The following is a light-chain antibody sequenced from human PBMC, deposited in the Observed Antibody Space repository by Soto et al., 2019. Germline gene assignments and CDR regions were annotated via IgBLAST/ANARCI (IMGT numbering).Light chain of an antibody. Sequence: AIRMTQSPSPFSASIGDRVTITCRASQGISRSLAWYQQKPGKAPKLLIYDASTLQSGVPSRFSGGGSGADFTLSISWLQSEDFATYYCQQYNSYPLTFGPGTKVDIK. J-gene: IGKJ3*01. CDR3: QQYNSYPLT. CDR1: QGISRS. CDR2: DAS. V-gene: IGKV1-8*01.